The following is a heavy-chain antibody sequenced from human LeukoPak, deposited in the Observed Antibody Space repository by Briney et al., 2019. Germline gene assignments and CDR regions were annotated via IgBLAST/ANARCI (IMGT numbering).Heavy chain of an antibody. Sequence: PGGSLRLSCAASGFTFSTYNMNWVRQAPGKGLEWVSSISSGSGYIYYADSVKGRFAISRDNAKNSLYLQMNSLRAEDTAVYYCAGGSGSYFSWGQGTLVTVSS. CDR2: ISSGSGYI. D-gene: IGHD3-10*01. J-gene: IGHJ5*02. CDR3: AGGSGSYFS. V-gene: IGHV3-21*01. CDR1: GFTFSTYN.